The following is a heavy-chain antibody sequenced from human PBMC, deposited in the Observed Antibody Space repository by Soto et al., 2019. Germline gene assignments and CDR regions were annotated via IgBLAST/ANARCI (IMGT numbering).Heavy chain of an antibody. CDR2: IYSSGIT. CDR3: TRVPSNVLGHYSCGMHV. CDR1: GGSIGTDY. V-gene: IGHV4-59*01. Sequence: PWRTLSITCTVSGGSIGTDYWTWIRLPPGKGPEWIGYIYSSGITNYNPSLRGRVTLSVDASKNQVSLKLSSVPAADTSVYYCTRVPSNVLGHYSCGMHVWGTGTTVTVS. J-gene: IGHJ6*04. D-gene: IGHD2-2*01.